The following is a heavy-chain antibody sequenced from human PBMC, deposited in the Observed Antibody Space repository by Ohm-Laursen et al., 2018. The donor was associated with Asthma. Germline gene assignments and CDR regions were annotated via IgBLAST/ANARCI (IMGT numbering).Heavy chain of an antibody. CDR3: AKDLTILWFRELLENWFDP. CDR1: GFTFNKHH. D-gene: IGHD3-10*01. V-gene: IGHV3-23*01. CDR2: IDGSGGRT. J-gene: IGHJ5*02. Sequence: SLRLSCAAPGFTFNKHHMTWVRQAPGKGLEWVSAIDGSGGRTYYADSVKGRFTISRDNPRNTLYLQMNSLRAEDTAVYYCAKDLTILWFRELLENWFDPWGQGTLVTVSS.